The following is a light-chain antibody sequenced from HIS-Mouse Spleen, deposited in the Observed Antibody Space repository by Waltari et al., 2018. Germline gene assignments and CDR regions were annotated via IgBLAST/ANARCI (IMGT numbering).Light chain of an antibody. Sequence: QSALTQPASVSGSPGQSITISCTGTSSDAGCYNYVSWYQQHPGKAPKLMIYDVSNRPSGVSNRFSGSKSGNTASLTISGLQAEDEADYYCSSYTSSSTVFGGGTKLTVL. V-gene: IGLV2-14*03. CDR3: SSYTSSSTV. CDR2: DVS. CDR1: SSDAGCYNY. J-gene: IGLJ2*01.